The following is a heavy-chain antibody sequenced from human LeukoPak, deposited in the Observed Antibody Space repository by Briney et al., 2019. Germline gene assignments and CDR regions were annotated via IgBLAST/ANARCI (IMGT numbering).Heavy chain of an antibody. CDR3: AKDISSSRQYGMDV. CDR2: ISWNSGSI. D-gene: IGHD3-10*01. J-gene: IGHJ6*02. Sequence: GGSLRLSCAASGFTFDDYAMHWVRQAPGKGLEWVSGISWNSGSIGYADSVKGRFTISRDNAKNSLYLQMNSLRAEDTALYYCAKDISSSRQYGMDVWGQGTTVTVSS. V-gene: IGHV3-9*01. CDR1: GFTFDDYA.